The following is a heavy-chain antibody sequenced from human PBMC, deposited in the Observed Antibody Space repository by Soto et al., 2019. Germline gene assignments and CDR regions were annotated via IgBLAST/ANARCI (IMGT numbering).Heavy chain of an antibody. CDR1: GFTFSSYD. CDR3: ARAKGYYYDSRDPTAFDI. CDR2: IGTSCDT. Sequence: PGGSLRLSCAASGFTFSSYDMHWVRQATGKGLEWGSAIGTSCDTYYPDSPKLRFTISRENGKNCLYLQMNSLRAGDTAVYYCARAKGYYYDSRDPTAFDIWGQGTMVTVSS. D-gene: IGHD3-22*01. J-gene: IGHJ3*02. V-gene: IGHV3-13*01.